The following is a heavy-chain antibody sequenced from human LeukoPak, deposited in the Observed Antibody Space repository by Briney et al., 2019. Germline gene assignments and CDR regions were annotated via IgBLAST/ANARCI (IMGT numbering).Heavy chain of an antibody. J-gene: IGHJ6*02. CDR2: ISSSSSYV. CDR3: GRYCSGGSCYDYYYGMDV. D-gene: IGHD2-15*01. Sequence: GGSLRLSCAASGFTFSSYSMNWVRQAPGKGLEWVSSISSSSSYVYYADSVKGRFTISRDNAKNSLYLQMNSLRAEDTAVYYWGRYCSGGSCYDYYYGMDVWGQGTTVTVSS. V-gene: IGHV3-21*01. CDR1: GFTFSSYS.